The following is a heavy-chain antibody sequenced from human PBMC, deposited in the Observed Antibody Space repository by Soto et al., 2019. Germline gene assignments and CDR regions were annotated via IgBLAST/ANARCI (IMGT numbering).Heavy chain of an antibody. CDR3: AKDGGREGYFGNWFDP. D-gene: IGHD2-15*01. J-gene: IGHJ5*02. Sequence: QVQLVQAGEELKKPGSSVKVSSKASGGTFSNYAITWVRQAPGQGLEWLGRIIPIFGTTDYAQKFQGRVTITADESTTTAYKVLSRLRSDDTAVYYWAKDGGREGYFGNWFDPWGQGTLVTVSS. V-gene: IGHV1-69*15. CDR1: GGTFSNYA. CDR2: IIPIFGTT.